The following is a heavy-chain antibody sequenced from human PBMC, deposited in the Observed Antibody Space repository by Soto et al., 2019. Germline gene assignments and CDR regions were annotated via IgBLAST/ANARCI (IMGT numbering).Heavy chain of an antibody. D-gene: IGHD3-22*01. CDR2: ISGSGGST. V-gene: IGHV3-23*01. CDR1: GFTFSSYA. CDR3: AKAPNYYDSSGYCDY. J-gene: IGHJ4*02. Sequence: GGSLRLSCAASGFTFSSYAMSWVRQAPGKGLEWVSAISGSGGSTYYADSVKGRFTISRDNSKNTLYLQMNSLRAEDTAVYYCAKAPNYYDSSGYCDYWGQGTLVTVSS.